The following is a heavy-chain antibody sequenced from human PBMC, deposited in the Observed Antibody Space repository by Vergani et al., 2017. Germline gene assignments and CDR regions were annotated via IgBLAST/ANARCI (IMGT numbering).Heavy chain of an antibody. V-gene: IGHV3-11*04. CDR3: AKNPGISTTRHYYAMDV. CDR1: GFKFSDHY. CDR2: ISPGASTV. D-gene: IGHD1-1*01. J-gene: IGHJ6*02. Sequence: LEESGGGSVKPGGSLRLSCAASGFKFSDHYMSWIRQAPGQGLEWVSHISPGASTVSYTDSVTGRFTVSRDNDNNSLTLDMTTLRVEDTAVYYCAKNPGISTTRHYYAMDVWGQGTTFTVSS.